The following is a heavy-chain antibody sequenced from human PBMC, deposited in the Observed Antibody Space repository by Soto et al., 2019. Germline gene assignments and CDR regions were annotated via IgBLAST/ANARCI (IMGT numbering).Heavy chain of an antibody. CDR1: GFTFSSYG. V-gene: IGHV3-30*18. CDR3: AKWDIVVRYGMDV. J-gene: IGHJ6*02. CDR2: ISYDGSNK. D-gene: IGHD2-15*01. Sequence: GGSLRLSCAASGFTFSSYGMHWVRQAPGKGLEWVAVISYDGSNKYYADSVKGRFTISRDNSKNTLYLQMNSLRAEDTAVYYCAKWDIVVRYGMDVWGQGTTVTVSS.